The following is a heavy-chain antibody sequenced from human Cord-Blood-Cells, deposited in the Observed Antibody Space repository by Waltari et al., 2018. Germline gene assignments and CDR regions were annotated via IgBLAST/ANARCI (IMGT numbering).Heavy chain of an antibody. CDR2: IWYDGSNK. CDR3: ARIAYCGGDCSLPGAFDI. Sequence: QVQLVESGGGVVQPGRSLRLSCAASGFTFSSYGMHWVRQAPGTGLEWVAVIWYDGSNKYYADSVKGRFTISRDNSKNTLYLQMNSLRAEDTAVYYCARIAYCGGDCSLPGAFDIWGQGTMVTVSS. CDR1: GFTFSSYG. D-gene: IGHD2-21*01. J-gene: IGHJ3*02. V-gene: IGHV3-33*01.